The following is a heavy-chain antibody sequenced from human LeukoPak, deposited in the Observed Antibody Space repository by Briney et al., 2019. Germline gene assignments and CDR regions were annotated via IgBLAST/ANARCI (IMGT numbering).Heavy chain of an antibody. J-gene: IGHJ4*02. V-gene: IGHV3-21*01. D-gene: IGHD6-13*01. CDR2: ISSSSSYI. CDR1: GFTFSSYS. CDR3: ARYSIAAAGRPLHFDY. Sequence: GGSLRLSCAASGFTFSSYSMNWVRQAPGKGLEWVSSISSSSSYIYYADSVKGRFTISRDNAKNPLYLQMNSLRAEDTAVYYCARYSIAAAGRPLHFDYWGQGTLVTVSS.